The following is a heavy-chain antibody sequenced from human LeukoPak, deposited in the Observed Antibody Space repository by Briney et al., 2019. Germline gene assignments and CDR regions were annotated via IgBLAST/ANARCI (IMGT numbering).Heavy chain of an antibody. J-gene: IGHJ6*02. CDR2: IYSGGST. D-gene: IGHD2-15*01. Sequence: GGSPRLSCVASGLTFSHYSMNWVRQAPGKGLEWVSVIYSGGSTYYADSVKGRFTISRDNSKNTLYLQMNSLRAEDTAVYYCASGGYYYYYGMDVWGQGTTVTVSS. CDR3: ASGGYYYYYGMDV. CDR1: GLTFSHYS. V-gene: IGHV3-53*01.